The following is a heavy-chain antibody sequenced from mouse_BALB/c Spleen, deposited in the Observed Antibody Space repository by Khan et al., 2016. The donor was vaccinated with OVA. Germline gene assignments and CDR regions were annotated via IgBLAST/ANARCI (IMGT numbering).Heavy chain of an antibody. CDR1: GFSLTSYG. Sequence: QVQLQQSGPGLVAPSQSLSITCTVSGFSLTSYGVNWVRQPPGKGLEWLGVIWGDGNTNYHSALISRLSISKDNSKSQVFLKLNSLQTDDTATDYCVKQNYGTLYAMDYWGQGTAVTVSS. V-gene: IGHV2-3*01. CDR3: VKQNYGTLYAMDY. CDR2: IWGDGNT. D-gene: IGHD2-1*01. J-gene: IGHJ4*01.